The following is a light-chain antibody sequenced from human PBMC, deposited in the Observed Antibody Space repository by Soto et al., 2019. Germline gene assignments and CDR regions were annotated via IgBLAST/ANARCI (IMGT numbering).Light chain of an antibody. CDR2: EVS. J-gene: IGLJ1*01. V-gene: IGLV2-18*02. Sequence: QSALAQPPSVSVSPGQSVTISCTGTSTDFVGYNRVSWYQQPPGTAPKLMIYEVSNRPSGVSNRFSGSKSGNTASLTISGLQAEDEADYYCSSYTSSSPYVFGTGTKVTVL. CDR1: STDFVGYNR. CDR3: SSYTSSSPYV.